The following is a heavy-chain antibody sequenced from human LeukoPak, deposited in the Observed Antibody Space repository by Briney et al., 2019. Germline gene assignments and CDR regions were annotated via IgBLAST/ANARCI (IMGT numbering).Heavy chain of an antibody. J-gene: IGHJ6*02. CDR2: INRKGGSR. D-gene: IGHD3-3*01. Sequence: GGSLRLSRAASGFTFDEHGMHWVRPAPGKGLAGVSNINRKGGSRTYEDSVQGRFTISRDNAKNSLLLETNSLRAEDTGLYYWSRDLFLVGSGMDVWGQGATVTVSS. V-gene: IGHV3-20*04. CDR3: SRDLFLVGSGMDV. CDR1: GFTFDEHG.